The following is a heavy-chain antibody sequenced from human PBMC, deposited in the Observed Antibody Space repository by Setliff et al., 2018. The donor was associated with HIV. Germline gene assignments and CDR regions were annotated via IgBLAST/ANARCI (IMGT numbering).Heavy chain of an antibody. D-gene: IGHD2-15*01. J-gene: IGHJ4*02. V-gene: IGHV4-59*11. CDR2: IYYSGST. CDR3: ARVPPRWVATRDY. Sequence: PSETLSLTCTVSGGSISSHYWSWIRQPPGKGLEWIGYIYYSGSTNYNPSLKGRVTISVDTSKNQFSLKLSSVTAADTAVYYCARVPPRWVATRDYWGRGTLVTVSS. CDR1: GGSISSHY.